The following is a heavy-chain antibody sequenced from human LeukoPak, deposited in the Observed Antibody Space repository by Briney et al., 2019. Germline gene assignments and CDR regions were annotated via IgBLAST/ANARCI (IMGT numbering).Heavy chain of an antibody. CDR3: ARERGSYSTEYFDY. D-gene: IGHD1-26*01. CDR1: GGSVSSGSYY. Sequence: SETLSLTCTVSGGSVSSGSYYWSWIRQPPGKGLEWIGYIYYSGSTYYNPSLKSRVTISVDTSKNQFSLKLSSVTAADTAVYYCARERGSYSTEYFDYWGQGTLVTVSS. V-gene: IGHV4-61*01. CDR2: IYYSGST. J-gene: IGHJ4*02.